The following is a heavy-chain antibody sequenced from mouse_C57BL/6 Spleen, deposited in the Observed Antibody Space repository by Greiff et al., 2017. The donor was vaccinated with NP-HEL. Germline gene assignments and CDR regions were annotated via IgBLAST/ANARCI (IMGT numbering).Heavy chain of an antibody. V-gene: IGHV1-62-3*01. Sequence: QVQLQQPGAELVKPGASVKLSCKASGYTFTSYWMHWVKQRPGRGLEWIGRIDPNSGSTNYNEKFKSKATLTVDKSSSTAYMQLSSLTSEDSAVYYCARERTTVVATRSFDYWGQGTTLTVSS. CDR3: ARERTTVVATRSFDY. D-gene: IGHD1-1*01. CDR1: GYTFTSYW. CDR2: IDPNSGST. J-gene: IGHJ2*01.